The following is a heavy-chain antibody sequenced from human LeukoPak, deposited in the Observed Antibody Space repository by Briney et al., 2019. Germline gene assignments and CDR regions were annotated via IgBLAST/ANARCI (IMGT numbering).Heavy chain of an antibody. V-gene: IGHV4-59*01. CDR3: ARGSSQILRGTRYYHMDV. CDR1: GGSISSYF. J-gene: IGHJ6*03. Sequence: PSETLSLTCTVSGGSISSYFWNWIRQPPGKGLEWIGYIYSSGSTNYNPSLKSRVTISVGTSKSQFSLTLSSVTVADTAVYYCARGSSQILRGTRYYHMDVWGKGTTVTVSS. CDR2: IYSSGST. D-gene: IGHD2-8*01.